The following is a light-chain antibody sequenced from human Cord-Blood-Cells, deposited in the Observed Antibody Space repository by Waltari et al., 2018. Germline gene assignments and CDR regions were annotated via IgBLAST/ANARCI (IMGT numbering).Light chain of an antibody. J-gene: IGKJ3*01. CDR3: QQYGSSLFT. CDR1: QRVSSSY. V-gene: IGKV3-20*01. Sequence: EIVLTQSPGTLSLSPGERATLSCRASQRVSSSYLAWYQQKPGQAPRLLIDGASSRATGIPDRFSGSGSGTDFTLTISRLEPEDFAVYDCQQYGSSLFTFGPGTKVDIK. CDR2: GAS.